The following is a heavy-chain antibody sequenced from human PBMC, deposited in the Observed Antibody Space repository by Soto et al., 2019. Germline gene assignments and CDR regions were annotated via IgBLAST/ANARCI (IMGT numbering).Heavy chain of an antibody. Sequence: PSDNLSLTCTFSGGSIGSYYWGWIRQPPGKGLEWIGYIYYSGSTNYNPSLKSRVTISVDTSKNQFSLKLSSVTAADTAVYYCARRWGTYFDYWGQGTLVTVSS. CDR3: ARRWGTYFDY. J-gene: IGHJ4*02. CDR1: GGSIGSYY. D-gene: IGHD7-27*01. CDR2: IYYSGST. V-gene: IGHV4-59*01.